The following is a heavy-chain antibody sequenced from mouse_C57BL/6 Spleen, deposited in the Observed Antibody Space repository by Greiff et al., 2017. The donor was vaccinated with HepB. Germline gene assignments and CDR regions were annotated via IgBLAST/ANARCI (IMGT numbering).Heavy chain of an antibody. CDR3: ARHPYYYGSSYVLWYFGV. CDR2: ISSGGSYT. Sequence: EVKLMESGGDLVKPGGSLKLSCEASGFTFSSYGMSWVRQTPDKRLEWVATISSGGSYTYYPDSVKGRFTISRDNAKNTLYLQMSRLKSEDTAMYYCARHPYYYGSSYVLWYFGVWGTGTTVTVSS. J-gene: IGHJ1*03. D-gene: IGHD1-1*01. CDR1: GFTFSSYG. V-gene: IGHV5-6*01.